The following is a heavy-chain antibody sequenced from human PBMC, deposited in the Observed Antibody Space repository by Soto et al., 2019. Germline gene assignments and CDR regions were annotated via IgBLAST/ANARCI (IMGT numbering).Heavy chain of an antibody. CDR3: ARFRTSSTSYYYYGMDV. CDR1: GYSFTSYW. CDR2: IYPGDSDT. D-gene: IGHD2-2*01. J-gene: IGHJ6*02. Sequence: PGESLKISCKGSGYSFTSYWIGWVRQMPGKGLEWMGIIYPGDSDTRYSPSFQGQVTISADKSISTAYLQWSSLKASDTAMYYCARFRTSSTSYYYYGMDVWGQGTTVTVYS. V-gene: IGHV5-51*01.